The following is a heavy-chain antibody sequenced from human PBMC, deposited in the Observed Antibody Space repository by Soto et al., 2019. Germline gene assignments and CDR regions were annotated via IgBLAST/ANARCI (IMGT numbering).Heavy chain of an antibody. D-gene: IGHD5-12*01. Sequence: EVQLVESGGGLVQPGRSLRLSCAASGFNFDDYAMHWVRQAPGKNMEWVSGISWEGGSVGYADSVKGRFTISRDNAKNSLYLEMNSLRSEDTALYYCARDHDEDFGYDLYYMNYWGQGTLVTVSS. V-gene: IGHV3-9*01. CDR2: ISWEGGSV. CDR3: ARDHDEDFGYDLYYMNY. CDR1: GFNFDDYA. J-gene: IGHJ1*01.